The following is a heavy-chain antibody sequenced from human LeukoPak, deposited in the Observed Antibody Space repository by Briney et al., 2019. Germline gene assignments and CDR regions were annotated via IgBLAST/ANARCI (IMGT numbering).Heavy chain of an antibody. CDR2: INHSGST. J-gene: IGHJ4*02. CDR1: GFTFSSYW. CDR3: ASGSHFDY. Sequence: GSLRLSCAASGFTFSSYWMSWIRQPPGKGLEWIGEINHSGSTNYNPSLKSRVTISVDTSKNQFSLKLSSVTAADTAVYYCASGSHFDYWGQGTLVTVSS. V-gene: IGHV4-34*01.